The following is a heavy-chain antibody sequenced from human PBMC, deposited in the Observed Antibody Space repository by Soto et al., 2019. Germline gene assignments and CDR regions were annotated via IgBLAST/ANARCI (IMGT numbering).Heavy chain of an antibody. Sequence: GGSLRLSCAASGFTFSSYAMHWVRQAPGKGLEWVAVISYDGSNKYYADSVKGRFTISRDNSKSTLYLQMNSLRAEDTAVYYCARTQEDPDYGDYELQHWGQGTLVTVSS. CDR3: ARTQEDPDYGDYELQH. D-gene: IGHD4-17*01. CDR1: GFTFSSYA. CDR2: ISYDGSNK. J-gene: IGHJ1*01. V-gene: IGHV3-30-3*01.